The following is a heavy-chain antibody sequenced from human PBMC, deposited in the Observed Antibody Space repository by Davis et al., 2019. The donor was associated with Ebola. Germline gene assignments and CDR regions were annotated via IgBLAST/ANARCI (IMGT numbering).Heavy chain of an antibody. V-gene: IGHV3-9*01. CDR3: AKDKGYCTSGVCSPGYYFEY. CDR2: ISWNSGSI. D-gene: IGHD2-8*01. J-gene: IGHJ4*02. Sequence: PGGSLRLSCAASGFTFDDYAMHWVRQAPGKGLEWVSGISWNSGSIGYADSVKGRFTISRDNAENSLYLQMNSLRAEDTALYYCAKDKGYCTSGVCSPGYYFEYWGQGTLVMVSS. CDR1: GFTFDDYA.